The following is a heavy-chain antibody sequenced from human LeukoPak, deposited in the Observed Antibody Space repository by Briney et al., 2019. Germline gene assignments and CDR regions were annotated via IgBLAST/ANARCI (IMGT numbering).Heavy chain of an antibody. J-gene: IGHJ4*02. CDR2: SYYSGST. V-gene: IGHV4-39*01. Sequence: TSETLSLTCTVSGGSISSSGYYWGWLRQPPGKGLEWIMSSYYSGSTYYNPSLKSRVTISVDTSKNQFSLKLSSVTAADTAVYYCARNYDSSGYYLLFDYWGQGTLVTVSS. CDR1: GGSISSSGYY. D-gene: IGHD3-22*01. CDR3: ARNYDSSGYYLLFDY.